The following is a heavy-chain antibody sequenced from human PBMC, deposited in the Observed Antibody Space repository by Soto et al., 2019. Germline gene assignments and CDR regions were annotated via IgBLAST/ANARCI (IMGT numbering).Heavy chain of an antibody. Sequence: GGSLRLSCAASGFTVISNYMSWVRQAPGKGLEWVSVIYSGGSTYYADSVKGRFTISRDNSKNTLYLQVNSLRAEDTAVYYCAREPPSSQAFDIWGQGTMVTVSS. CDR2: IYSGGST. CDR3: AREPPSSQAFDI. J-gene: IGHJ3*02. CDR1: GFTVISNY. V-gene: IGHV3-66*01.